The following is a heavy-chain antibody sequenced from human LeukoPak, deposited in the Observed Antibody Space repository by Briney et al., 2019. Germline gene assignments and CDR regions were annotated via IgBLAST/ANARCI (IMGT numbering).Heavy chain of an antibody. Sequence: GGSLRLSCAASGFTVSNNYVSWVRQAPGKGLEWVSVIYSGGSTYYADSVRGRFTISRDNSKNTLFLQTNILRVDDTAVYYCARHSEFGTSWFDYWGQGTLVTVSS. D-gene: IGHD6-13*01. J-gene: IGHJ4*02. CDR2: IYSGGST. CDR3: ARHSEFGTSWFDY. V-gene: IGHV3-66*04. CDR1: GFTVSNNY.